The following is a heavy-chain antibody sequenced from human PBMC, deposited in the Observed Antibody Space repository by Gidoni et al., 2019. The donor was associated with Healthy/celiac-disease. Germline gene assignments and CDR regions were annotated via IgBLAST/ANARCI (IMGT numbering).Heavy chain of an antibody. CDR1: GGSTSRRGYY. CDR3: ARGRIEAARGIGAFDI. V-gene: IGHV4-31*01. Sequence: HVQLQESGPGPVKPSQTLSLTATVFGGSTSRRGYYWTWVRQHPGKGLEWIGYIYYSGSTYYNASLKSLVTISVDTSKNQFSLKLSSVTAADTAVYYCARGRIEAARGIGAFDIWGQGTMVTVSS. J-gene: IGHJ3*02. CDR2: IYYSGST. D-gene: IGHD6-13*01.